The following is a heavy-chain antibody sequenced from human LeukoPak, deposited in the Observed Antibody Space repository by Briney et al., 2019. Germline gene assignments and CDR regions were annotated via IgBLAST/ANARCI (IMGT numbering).Heavy chain of an antibody. J-gene: IGHJ4*02. CDR1: GFTFDDYA. CDR2: ISWNSGSI. V-gene: IGHV3-9*03. CDR3: AKGSSGYYRLTGIDY. D-gene: IGHD3-22*01. Sequence: GGSLRLSCAASGFTFDDYAMHWVRHAPGKGLEWVSGISWNSGSIGYADSVKGRFTISRDNAKNSLYLQMNSLRAEDMALYYCAKGSSGYYRLTGIDYWGQGTLVTVSS.